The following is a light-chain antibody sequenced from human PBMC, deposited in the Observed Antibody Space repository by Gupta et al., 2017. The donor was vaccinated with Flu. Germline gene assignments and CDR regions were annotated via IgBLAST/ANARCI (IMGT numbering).Light chain of an antibody. Sequence: SDIGACNYVSWYQQHPGKAPKLIIYAVSRRPSGVSYRFSGSKSGNTASLTISGLQAEDEAHYFCNSFTSSTTPGVFGGGTKLTVL. CDR1: SDIGACNY. V-gene: IGLV2-14*01. CDR2: AVS. CDR3: NSFTSSTTPGV. J-gene: IGLJ3*02.